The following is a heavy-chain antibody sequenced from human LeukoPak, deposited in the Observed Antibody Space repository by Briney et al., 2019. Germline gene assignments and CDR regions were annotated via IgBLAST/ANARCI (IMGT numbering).Heavy chain of an antibody. D-gene: IGHD2-15*01. CDR3: ARDTGYCSGGSCRGSWFDP. V-gene: IGHV1-18*01. Sequence: ASVTVSCKASGYTFTSYGISWVRQAPGQGLEWMGWISAYNGNTNYAQKLQGRVTMTTDTSTSTAYMELRSLRSDDTAVYYCARDTGYCSGGSCRGSWFDPWGQGTLVTVSS. CDR1: GYTFTSYG. CDR2: ISAYNGNT. J-gene: IGHJ5*02.